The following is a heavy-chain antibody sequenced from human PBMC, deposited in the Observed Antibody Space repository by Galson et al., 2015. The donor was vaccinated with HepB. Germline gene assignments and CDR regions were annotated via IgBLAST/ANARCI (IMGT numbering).Heavy chain of an antibody. CDR1: GGSISSSSYY. V-gene: IGHV4-39*01. CDR3: ARMWGTYYDH. Sequence: ETLSLTCTVSGGSISSSSYYWGWIRQPPGKGLERIGNIYYSGSTYYNPSLKSRVTISVDTSKNQFSLKLSSVTAADTAVYYCARMWGTYYDHWGQGTLVTVSP. J-gene: IGHJ4*02. CDR2: IYYSGST. D-gene: IGHD3-16*01.